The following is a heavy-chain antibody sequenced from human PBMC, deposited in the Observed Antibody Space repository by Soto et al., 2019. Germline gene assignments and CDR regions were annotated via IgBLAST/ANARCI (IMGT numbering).Heavy chain of an antibody. CDR3: ARGGWKLFDY. J-gene: IGHJ4*02. D-gene: IGHD6-19*01. CDR2: IYYSGST. Sequence: SETLSLTCTVSGGSFSSSIYYWGWIRQPPGKGLEWIGYIYYSGSTYYNPSLKSRVTISVDTSKNQFSLKLSSVTAADTAVYYCARGGWKLFDYWGQGTLVTVSS. CDR1: GGSFSSSIYY. V-gene: IGHV4-31*03.